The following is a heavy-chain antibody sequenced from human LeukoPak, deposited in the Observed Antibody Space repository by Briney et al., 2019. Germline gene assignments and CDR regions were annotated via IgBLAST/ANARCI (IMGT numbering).Heavy chain of an antibody. J-gene: IGHJ4*02. CDR1: GGTFSSYA. Sequence: ASVKVSCKASGGTFSSYAISWVRQAPGQGLEWMGGIIPIFGTANYAQKFQGRVTITTDESTSTAYMELSSLRSEDTAVYYCARGDRYYYGSGSWYYFDYWGQGTLVTVSS. D-gene: IGHD3-10*01. CDR2: IIPIFGTA. V-gene: IGHV1-69*05. CDR3: ARGDRYYYGSGSWYYFDY.